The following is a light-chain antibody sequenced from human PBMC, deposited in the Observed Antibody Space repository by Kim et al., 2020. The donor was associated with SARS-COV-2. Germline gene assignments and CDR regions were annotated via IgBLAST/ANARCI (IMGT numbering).Light chain of an antibody. CDR1: QNVNIY. V-gene: IGKV3-11*01. CDR3: QQRITGPWT. Sequence: EIVLTQSPAPLSLSPGNRATLSCRASQNVNIYLAWYQQKPGQAPRLLIYGASNRATGIPARFSGSGSGTDFALTISSLGAEDSAVYYCQQRITGPWTFGQGTKVDI. CDR2: GAS. J-gene: IGKJ1*01.